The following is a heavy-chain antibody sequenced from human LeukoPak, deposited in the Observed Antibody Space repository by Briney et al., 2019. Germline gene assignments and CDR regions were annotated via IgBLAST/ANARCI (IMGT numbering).Heavy chain of an antibody. V-gene: IGHV1-46*01. CDR3: ARDWRIALVRGVINVPGGMNV. J-gene: IGHJ6*02. CDR1: AYTFTTYY. D-gene: IGHD3-10*01. Sequence: ASVKVSCKSSAYTFTTYYIHWVRQAPGQGLEWIGMIYPSTGSTYYAQRFQGRVTMTRDTSTSTVYMELGSLTSDDTAEYYCARDWRIALVRGVINVPGGMNVWGQGTTVTVSS. CDR2: IYPSTGST.